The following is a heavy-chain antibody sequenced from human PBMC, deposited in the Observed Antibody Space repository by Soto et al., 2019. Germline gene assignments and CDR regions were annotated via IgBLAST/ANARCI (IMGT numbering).Heavy chain of an antibody. J-gene: IGHJ5*02. V-gene: IGHV3-7*01. CDR1: GFTFSTYR. CDR3: ARALNLDL. Sequence: EVQLVESGGGLVQPGGSLRLSCAASGFTFSTYRMSWVRQAPGKGLECVARIKQDGSEKYYVDSVKGRVSISRDNAKNSLYLQMNSLRADDTAVYYCARALNLDLWGHGTLVTVSS. CDR2: IKQDGSEK.